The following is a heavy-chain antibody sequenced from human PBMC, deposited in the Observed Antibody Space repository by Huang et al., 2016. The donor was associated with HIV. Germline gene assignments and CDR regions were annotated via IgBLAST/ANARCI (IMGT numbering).Heavy chain of an antibody. CDR1: GGTFSSYA. V-gene: IGHV1-69*01. Sequence: QVQLVQSGAEVKKPGSSVRVSCEASGGTFSSYAINWVRQAPGQGLEWMGGISPILGTPNYEQKFQGRVTITADESTSTAYMELSSLRSDDTAVYYCARDRKYDNAWYWFDPWGQGTLVTVSS. CDR3: ARDRKYDNAWYWFDP. D-gene: IGHD1-1*01. J-gene: IGHJ5*02. CDR2: ISPILGTP.